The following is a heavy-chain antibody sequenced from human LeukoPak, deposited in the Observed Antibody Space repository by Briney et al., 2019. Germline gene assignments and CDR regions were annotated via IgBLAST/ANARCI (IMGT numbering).Heavy chain of an antibody. Sequence: SETLSLTCAVYGGSLSGYYWSWIRQPPGKGLEWIGEINHSGRTNYNPSLESRVAISVDTSKNQFSLRLRSVTAADTAVYYCARRAWELLDYYYGMDVWGQGTTVTVSS. V-gene: IGHV4-34*01. CDR3: ARRAWELLDYYYGMDV. CDR2: INHSGRT. CDR1: GGSLSGYY. J-gene: IGHJ6*02. D-gene: IGHD1-26*01.